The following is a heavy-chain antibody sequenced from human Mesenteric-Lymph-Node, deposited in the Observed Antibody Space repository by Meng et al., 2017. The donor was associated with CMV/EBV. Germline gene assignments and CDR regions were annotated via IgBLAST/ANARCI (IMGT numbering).Heavy chain of an antibody. CDR3: ARGGYQLLGSYYYYGMDV. J-gene: IGHJ6*02. V-gene: IGHV1-46*01. CDR1: GYTFTSYY. Sequence: ASVKVSCKASGYTFTSYYMHWVRQAPGQGLEWMGIINPSGGSTSYAQKFQGRVTMTRDTSISTAYMELSRLRSDDTAVYYCARGGYQLLGSYYYYGMDVWGQGTTVTVSS. CDR2: INPSGGST. D-gene: IGHD2-2*01.